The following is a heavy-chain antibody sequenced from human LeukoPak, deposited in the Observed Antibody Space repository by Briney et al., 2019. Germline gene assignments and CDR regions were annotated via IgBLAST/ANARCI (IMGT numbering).Heavy chain of an antibody. V-gene: IGHV1-24*01. CDR2: FDPEDGET. CDR1: GYTLTELS. J-gene: IGHJ4*02. CDR3: ATDRLPGYYFDY. Sequence: VSVKVSCKVSGYTLTELSMHWVRQAPGKGLEWMGGFDPEDGETIYAQKFQGRVTMTEDTSTDTAYMELSSLRSEDTAVYYCATDRLPGYYFDYWGQGTLVTVSS.